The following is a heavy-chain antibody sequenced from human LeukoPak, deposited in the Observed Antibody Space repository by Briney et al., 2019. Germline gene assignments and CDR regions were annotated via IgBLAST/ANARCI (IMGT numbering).Heavy chain of an antibody. D-gene: IGHD2-8*01. CDR3: ARGGLYCTNGVCYGQAKESWFDP. Sequence: GASVKVSCKASGGTFSSYAISWVRQAPGQGLEWMGGIIPIFGTANYAQKFQGRVTITADESTSTAYMELSSLRSEDTAVYYCARGGLYCTNGVCYGQAKESWFDPWGQGTLVTVFS. CDR1: GGTFSSYA. J-gene: IGHJ5*02. V-gene: IGHV1-69*13. CDR2: IIPIFGTA.